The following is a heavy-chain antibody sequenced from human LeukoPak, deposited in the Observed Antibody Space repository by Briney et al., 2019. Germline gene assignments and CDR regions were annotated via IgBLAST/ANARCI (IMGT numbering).Heavy chain of an antibody. CDR2: IHTSGST. V-gene: IGHV4-4*07. CDR1: GGSISNYH. D-gene: IGHD6-19*01. Sequence: ASETLSLTCTVSGGSISNYHWSWIRQPAGKGPEWIGQIHTSGSTNCNPPLKSRVTMSIDTPENQLSLTIRSVTAADTAVYYCARRDISSGWSFDYWGQGTLVTVSS. J-gene: IGHJ4*02. CDR3: ARRDISSGWSFDY.